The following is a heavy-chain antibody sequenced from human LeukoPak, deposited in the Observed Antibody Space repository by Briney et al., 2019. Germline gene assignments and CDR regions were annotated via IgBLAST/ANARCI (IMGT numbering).Heavy chain of an antibody. D-gene: IGHD3-3*01. Sequence: GGSLRLSCVASGFTFSNYGMHWVRQAPGKGLEWVSSISSSSSYIYYADSVKGRFTISRDNAKNSLYLQMNSLRAEDTAVYYCARGDKAPRFLEWLSSYYYYYGMDVWGQGTTVTVSS. V-gene: IGHV3-21*01. J-gene: IGHJ6*02. CDR2: ISSSSSYI. CDR1: GFTFSNYG. CDR3: ARGDKAPRFLEWLSSYYYYYGMDV.